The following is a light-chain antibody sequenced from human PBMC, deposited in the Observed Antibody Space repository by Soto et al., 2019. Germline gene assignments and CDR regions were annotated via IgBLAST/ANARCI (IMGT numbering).Light chain of an antibody. CDR1: QSVSSY. V-gene: IGKV3-11*01. CDR2: DAS. CDR3: QQRTNWLT. J-gene: IGKJ4*01. Sequence: EIVLTQSPATLSLSPGERATLSCRASQSVSSYLAWYQQKPGQAPRLLNYDASNRATGIPARFSGSGSGTDFTLSISSLETEEFAVYYWQQRTNWLTFGGGTKVEIK.